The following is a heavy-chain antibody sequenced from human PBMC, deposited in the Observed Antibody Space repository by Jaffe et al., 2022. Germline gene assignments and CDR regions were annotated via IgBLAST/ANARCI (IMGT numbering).Heavy chain of an antibody. CDR1: GFIFSSYS. Sequence: EVQLVESGGGLVQPGGSLRLSCAASGFIFSSYSMNWVRQAPGKGLEWVSYISSSSDTIYYVDSVKGRFTISRDNAKNTLYLQMNSLRAEDTAVYYCARDQRSPYWYFDLWGRGTLVTVSS. CDR3: ARDQRSPYWYFDL. CDR2: ISSSSDTI. D-gene: IGHD1-26*01. V-gene: IGHV3-48*01. J-gene: IGHJ2*01.